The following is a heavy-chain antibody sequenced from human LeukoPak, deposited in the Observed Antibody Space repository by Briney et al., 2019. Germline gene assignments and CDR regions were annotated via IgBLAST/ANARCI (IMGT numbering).Heavy chain of an antibody. CDR2: IYYSGST. D-gene: IGHD4-17*01. CDR1: GGSISSGGYY. J-gene: IGHJ4*02. Sequence: SQTLSLTCTVSGGSISSGGYYWSWIRQHPGKGLEWIGYIYYSGSTYYNPSLKSRVTISVDTSKNQFSLKLSSVTAADTAVYYCARGRLTAGPPPLWDYVGNFDYWGQGTLVTVSS. CDR3: ARGRLTAGPPPLWDYVGNFDY. V-gene: IGHV4-31*03.